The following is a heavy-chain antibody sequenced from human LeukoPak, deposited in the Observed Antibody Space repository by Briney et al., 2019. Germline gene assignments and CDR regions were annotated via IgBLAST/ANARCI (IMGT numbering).Heavy chain of an antibody. CDR2: INESGTI. CDR1: GGSFSHYY. J-gene: IGHJ6*03. CDR3: ARRWNYGRNYYIDV. Sequence: SETLSLTCAVYGGSFSHYYWSWIRQSPGMGLEWIGEINESGTINYNPSLMSRVTISLDKSKNQFSLKLSSATAADTAVYYCARRWNYGRNYYIDVWGKGATVSVSS. D-gene: IGHD1-7*01. V-gene: IGHV4-34*01.